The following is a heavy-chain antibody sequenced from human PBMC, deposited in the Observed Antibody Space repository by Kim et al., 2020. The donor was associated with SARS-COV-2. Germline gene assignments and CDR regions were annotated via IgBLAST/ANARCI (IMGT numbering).Heavy chain of an antibody. Sequence: SETLSLTCTVSGGSISSYYWSWIRQPPGKGLEWIGYIYYSGSSNYNPSLKSRVTISVDTSKNQFSLKLSSVTAADTAVYYCARSLYCSGGNCYSGWFDPWRQRTLVTVSS. D-gene: IGHD2-15*01. J-gene: IGHJ5*02. CDR3: ARSLYCSGGNCYSGWFDP. V-gene: IGHV4-59*01. CDR2: IYYSGSS. CDR1: GGSISSYY.